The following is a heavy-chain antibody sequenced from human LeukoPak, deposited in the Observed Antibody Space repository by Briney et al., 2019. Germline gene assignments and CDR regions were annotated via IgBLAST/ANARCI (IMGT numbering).Heavy chain of an antibody. V-gene: IGHV4-59*08. CDR3: ERHGDYYDSSGYLDY. CDR1: GGSISSYY. CDR2: IYYSGST. Sequence: SETLSLTCTVSGGSISSYYWSWIRQPPGKGLEWIGYIYYSGSTNYNPSLKSRVTISVDTSKNQFSLKLSSVTAADTAVYYCERHGDYYDSSGYLDYWGQGTLVTVSS. D-gene: IGHD3-22*01. J-gene: IGHJ4*02.